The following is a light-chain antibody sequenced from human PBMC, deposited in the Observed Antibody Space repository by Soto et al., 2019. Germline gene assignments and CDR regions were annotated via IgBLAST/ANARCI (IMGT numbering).Light chain of an antibody. CDR2: EGS. CDR1: NNDVGSYNL. J-gene: IGLJ2*01. CDR3: CSYAGVGKPAVV. V-gene: IGLV2-23*01. Sequence: QSVLTQPASVSGSPGQSITISCTGTNNDVGSYNLVSWYQQLPGKAPKLMIYEGSKRPSGVSNRFSASKSGNTASLTISGLQAEDEADYYCCSYAGVGKPAVVFGGGTKLTVL.